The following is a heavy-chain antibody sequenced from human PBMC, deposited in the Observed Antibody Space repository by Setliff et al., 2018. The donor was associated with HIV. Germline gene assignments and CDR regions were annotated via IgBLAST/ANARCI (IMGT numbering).Heavy chain of an antibody. D-gene: IGHD5-12*01. CDR3: ARQRSGYNYPYYYPYYMDV. Sequence: SETLSLTCTVSGGSISSSSYFWGWIRQPPGKGLEWIGSVYYSGNTYYNPSLKSRVTISVGTSKNQFSLKLSSVTAAGTAVYYCARQRSGYNYPYYYPYYMDVWGKGTTVTVSS. CDR2: VYYSGNT. J-gene: IGHJ6*03. V-gene: IGHV4-39*01. CDR1: GGSISSSSYF.